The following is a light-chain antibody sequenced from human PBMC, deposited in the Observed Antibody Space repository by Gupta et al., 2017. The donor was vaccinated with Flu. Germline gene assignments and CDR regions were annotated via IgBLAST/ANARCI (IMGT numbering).Light chain of an antibody. J-gene: IGKJ4*01. CDR2: DAS. Sequence: EIALTQSPATLSLSPGERATLSCRASQSVSSNLAWYQQKPGQAPRLLIYDASNRATGIPARFSGSGSGTDCTLTISNVEPEDFAIYFCQHRRSWPLTCGGGTKVDIK. CDR3: QHRRSWPLT. V-gene: IGKV3-11*01. CDR1: QSVSSN.